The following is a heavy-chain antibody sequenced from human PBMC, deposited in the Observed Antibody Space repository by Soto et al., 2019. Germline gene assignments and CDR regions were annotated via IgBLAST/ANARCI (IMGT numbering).Heavy chain of an antibody. D-gene: IGHD3-10*01. J-gene: IGHJ4*02. V-gene: IGHV3-30*03. CDR1: GFTFSSYG. CDR2: ISDDGVSK. Sequence: QSGGSLRLSCAASGFTFSSYGMHWVRQAPGKGLEWVAVISDDGVSKYYADSVQGRFTISRDNSESAVFLQMNSLRPDDTALYFCARAYYFGSGTSYTLYYWGQGTQVTVSS. CDR3: ARAYYFGSGTSYTLYY.